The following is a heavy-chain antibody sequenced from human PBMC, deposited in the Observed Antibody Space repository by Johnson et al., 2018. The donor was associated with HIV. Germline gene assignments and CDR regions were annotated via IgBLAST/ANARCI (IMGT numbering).Heavy chain of an antibody. J-gene: IGHJ3*02. CDR2: INSDGSST. CDR1: GFTVSSNY. Sequence: VQLVESGGGLVQPGGSLRLSCAASGFTVSSNYMSWVRQAPGKGLEWVSRINSDGSSTSYADSVKGRFSISRDNAKNTLYLQMNSLRAEDTAVYYCATDAFDIWGQGTMVTVSS. CDR3: ATDAFDI. V-gene: IGHV3-74*02.